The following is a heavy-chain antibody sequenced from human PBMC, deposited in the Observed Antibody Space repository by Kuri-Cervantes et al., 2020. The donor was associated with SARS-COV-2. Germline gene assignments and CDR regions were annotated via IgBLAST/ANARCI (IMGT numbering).Heavy chain of an antibody. CDR3: VKDRQGLGYSGMDV. CDR1: GFTFISTA. CDR2: ISYDGSTK. D-gene: IGHD2-21*01. Sequence: GSLKIPWASPGFTFISTAMHWVRQAPGKGLEWVAVISYDGSTKYYADSVKGRFTISRDNSKDTLSLQMNSLRAEDTALYYCVKDRQGLGYSGMDVWGPGATVTVSS. V-gene: IGHV3-30*18. J-gene: IGHJ6*01.